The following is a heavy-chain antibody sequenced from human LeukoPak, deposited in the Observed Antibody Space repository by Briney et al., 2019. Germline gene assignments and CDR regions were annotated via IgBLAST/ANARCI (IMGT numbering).Heavy chain of an antibody. J-gene: IGHJ4*02. CDR1: GFTFSSYA. Sequence: GGSLRLSCAASGFTFSSYAMHRVRQAPGKGLEYVSAISSNGGSTYYANSVKGRFTISRDNSKNTLYLQMGSLRAEDMAVYYCARGPYYYDSSGYSDFDYWGQGTLVTVSS. CDR2: ISSNGGST. V-gene: IGHV3-64*01. D-gene: IGHD3-22*01. CDR3: ARGPYYYDSSGYSDFDY.